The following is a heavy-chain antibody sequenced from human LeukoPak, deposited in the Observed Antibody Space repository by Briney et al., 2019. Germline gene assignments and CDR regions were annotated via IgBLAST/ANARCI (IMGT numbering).Heavy chain of an antibody. CDR1: GCTFSDYY. J-gene: IGHJ4*02. CDR3: AREGHHFDL. CDR2: ISSSGSTI. V-gene: IGHV3-11*01. Sequence: GGSLRLSCAASGCTFSDYYMSWIRQAPGKGLEWVSYISSSGSTIYYADSVNGRFTISRANGKKSLYLQMNSMSAEDTVVYYCAREGHHFDLGRQRTLVSVPT.